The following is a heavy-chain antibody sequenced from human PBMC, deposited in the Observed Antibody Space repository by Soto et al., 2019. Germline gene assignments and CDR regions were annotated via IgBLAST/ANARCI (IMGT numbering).Heavy chain of an antibody. CDR1: GFTFSSYG. Sequence: GGSLRLSCAASGFTFSSYGMHWVRQAPGKGLEWVAVIWYDGSNKYYADSVKGRFTISRDNSKNTLYLQMNSLRAEDTAVYYCARGVPRYSSSWYYFDYWGQGTLVTVSS. V-gene: IGHV3-33*01. J-gene: IGHJ4*02. D-gene: IGHD6-13*01. CDR3: ARGVPRYSSSWYYFDY. CDR2: IWYDGSNK.